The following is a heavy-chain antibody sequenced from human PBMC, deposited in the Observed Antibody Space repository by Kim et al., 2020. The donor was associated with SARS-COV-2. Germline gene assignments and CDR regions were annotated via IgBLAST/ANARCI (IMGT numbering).Heavy chain of an antibody. J-gene: IGHJ6*03. D-gene: IGHD6-13*01. V-gene: IGHV1-8*01. Sequence: ASVKVSCKASGYTFTSYDINWVRQATGQGLEWMGWMNPNSGNTGYAQKFKGRVTMTRNTSISTAYMELSSLRSEDTAVYYCARGPGYSSSWYFRTSDYYYMDVWGKGTTVTVSS. CDR2: MNPNSGNT. CDR3: ARGPGYSSSWYFRTSDYYYMDV. CDR1: GYTFTSYD.